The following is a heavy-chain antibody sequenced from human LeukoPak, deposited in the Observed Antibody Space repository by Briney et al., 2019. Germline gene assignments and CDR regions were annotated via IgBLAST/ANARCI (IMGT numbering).Heavy chain of an antibody. D-gene: IGHD3-10*01. Sequence: GGSLRLSCAASGFTFSTYWMNWVRQSPGKGLEWVADIKQDGSAKYYVDSVKGRFTISRDNSKNTLYLQMNSLRAEDTAVYYCAKDSWYGSGSSYGMDVWGKGTTVTVSS. CDR3: AKDSWYGSGSSYGMDV. CDR1: GFTFSTYW. CDR2: IKQDGSAK. V-gene: IGHV3-7*03. J-gene: IGHJ6*04.